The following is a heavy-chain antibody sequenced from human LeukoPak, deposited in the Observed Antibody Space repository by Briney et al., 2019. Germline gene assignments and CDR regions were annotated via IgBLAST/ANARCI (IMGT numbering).Heavy chain of an antibody. CDR1: GGSFSGYY. CDR3: ARGVRGVIKY. D-gene: IGHD3-10*01. J-gene: IGHJ4*02. CDR2: INHSGST. V-gene: IGHV4-34*01. Sequence: SETLSLTCAVYGGSFSGYYWSWIRQPPGKGLEWIGEINHSGSTNYNPSLKSRATISVDTSKNQFSLKLSSVTAADTAVYYCARGVRGVIKYWGQGTLVTVSS.